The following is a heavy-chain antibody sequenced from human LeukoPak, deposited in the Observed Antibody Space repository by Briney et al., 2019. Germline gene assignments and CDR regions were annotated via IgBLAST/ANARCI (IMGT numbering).Heavy chain of an antibody. D-gene: IGHD1-26*01. CDR3: ARQGGSYWGALDY. V-gene: IGHV4-34*01. Sequence: SETLSLTCAVYGGSFSGYYWSWIRQPPGKGLEWIGEINHSGSTNYNPSLKSRVTISVDTSKNQFSLKLSSVTAADTAVYYCARQGGSYWGALDYWGQGTLVTVSS. J-gene: IGHJ4*02. CDR1: GGSFSGYY. CDR2: INHSGST.